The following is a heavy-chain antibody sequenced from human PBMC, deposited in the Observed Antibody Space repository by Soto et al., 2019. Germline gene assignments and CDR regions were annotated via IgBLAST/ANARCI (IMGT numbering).Heavy chain of an antibody. Sequence: ASVKVSCKASGYTFTSYGISWVRQAPGQGLEWMGWISAYNDNTNYAQKLQGRVTMTTDTSTSTAYMELRSLRSDDTAVYYCARDLRIAAAGSSSYWGQGTLVTVSS. V-gene: IGHV1-18*01. CDR2: ISAYNDNT. J-gene: IGHJ4*02. D-gene: IGHD6-13*01. CDR3: ARDLRIAAAGSSSY. CDR1: GYTFTSYG.